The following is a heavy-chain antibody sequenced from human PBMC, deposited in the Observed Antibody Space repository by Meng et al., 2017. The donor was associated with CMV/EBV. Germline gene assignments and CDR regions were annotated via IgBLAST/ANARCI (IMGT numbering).Heavy chain of an antibody. V-gene: IGHV1-69*10. CDR1: GGTFSSYA. CDR2: IIPILGIA. Sequence: SVKVSCKASGGTFSSYAISWVRQAPGQGLEWMGGIIPILGIANYAQKSQGRVTITADKSTSTAYMELSSLRSEDTAVYYCARDKLSIAARPDYYYGIDVWGQGTTVTVSS. J-gene: IGHJ6*02. D-gene: IGHD6-6*01. CDR3: ARDKLSIAARPDYYYGIDV.